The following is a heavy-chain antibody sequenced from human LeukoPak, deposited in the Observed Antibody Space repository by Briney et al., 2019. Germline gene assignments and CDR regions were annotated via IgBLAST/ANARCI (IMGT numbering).Heavy chain of an antibody. CDR1: GFTFSSYS. CDR2: ISSSSSTI. Sequence: GGSLRLSCAASGFTFSSYSMNWVRQAPGKGLEWVSYISSSSSTIYYADSVKGRFTISRDNAKNSLYLQMNSLRAEDTAVYYCARDRSSAYYGSFDYWGQGTLVTVSS. D-gene: IGHD3-10*01. V-gene: IGHV3-48*01. J-gene: IGHJ4*02. CDR3: ARDRSSAYYGSFDY.